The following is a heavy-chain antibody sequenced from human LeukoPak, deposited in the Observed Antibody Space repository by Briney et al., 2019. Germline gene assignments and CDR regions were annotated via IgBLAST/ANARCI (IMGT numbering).Heavy chain of an antibody. Sequence: PSETLSLTCTVSGGSISSYYWSWIRQPPGKGLEWIGYMHDSGSTSYNPSLKSRVTISVDTSENEFSLKLSSVTAADTAVYYCAGYYYGSGSYYLDPWGQGTLVTVSS. CDR3: AGYYYGSGSYYLDP. J-gene: IGHJ5*02. V-gene: IGHV4-59*01. CDR1: GGSISSYY. D-gene: IGHD3-10*01. CDR2: MHDSGST.